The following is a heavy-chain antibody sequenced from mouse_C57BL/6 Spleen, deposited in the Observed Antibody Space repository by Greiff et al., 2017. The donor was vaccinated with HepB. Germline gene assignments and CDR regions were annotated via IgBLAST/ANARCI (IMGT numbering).Heavy chain of an antibody. V-gene: IGHV1-55*01. CDR2: IYPGSGST. CDR1: GYTFTSYW. J-gene: IGHJ3*01. CDR3: AREDYYGSTTEAY. D-gene: IGHD1-1*01. Sequence: QVQLQQSGAELVKPGASVKMSCKASGYTFTSYWITWVKQRPGQGLEWIGDIYPGSGSTNYNEKFKSKATLTVDTSSSTAYMQLSSLTSEDSAVYYCAREDYYGSTTEAYWGQGTLVTVSA.